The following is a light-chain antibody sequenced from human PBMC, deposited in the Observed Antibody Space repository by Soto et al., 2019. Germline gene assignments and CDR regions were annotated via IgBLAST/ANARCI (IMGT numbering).Light chain of an antibody. CDR2: KAS. V-gene: IGKV1-5*03. Sequence: DIQMTQSPSTLSASVGDRVTITCRASQSISTWLAWYQQKPGKAPKLLIYKASSLESGVPARFSGSGSGTEFNLTISGLQPDVFAIYDCEHYNSYSLYTFGQGTKLEIK. J-gene: IGKJ2*01. CDR3: EHYNSYSLYT. CDR1: QSISTW.